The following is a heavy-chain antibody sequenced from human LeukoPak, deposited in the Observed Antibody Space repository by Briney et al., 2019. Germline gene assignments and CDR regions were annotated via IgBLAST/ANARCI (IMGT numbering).Heavy chain of an antibody. CDR2: ISGSGGST. J-gene: IGHJ4*02. V-gene: IGHV3-23*01. Sequence: PGGSLRLSCAASGFTFSSYAMSWVRQAPGKGLEWVSAISGSGGSTYYADSVKGRFTISRDNSKNTLYLQMNSLRAEDTAVYYCAKVRRDRGIKHIVVVTAHGYYFDYWGQGTLVTVSS. D-gene: IGHD2-21*02. CDR1: GFTFSSYA. CDR3: AKVRRDRGIKHIVVVTAHGYYFDY.